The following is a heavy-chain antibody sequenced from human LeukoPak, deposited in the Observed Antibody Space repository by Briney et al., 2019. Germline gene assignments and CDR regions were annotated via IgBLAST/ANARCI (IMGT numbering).Heavy chain of an antibody. D-gene: IGHD3-22*01. J-gene: IGHJ4*02. CDR2: IGGSGSSI. V-gene: IGHV3-48*03. Sequence: GGTLRLSCAASGFTFSSHEMNWVRQAPGKGLEGVSYIGGSGSSISYADSVKGRFIISRDNAKNSLYLQMNSLRAEDTAVYYCARCYDTRGYYGLDYWGQGTRVTVSS. CDR1: GFTFSSHE. CDR3: ARCYDTRGYYGLDY.